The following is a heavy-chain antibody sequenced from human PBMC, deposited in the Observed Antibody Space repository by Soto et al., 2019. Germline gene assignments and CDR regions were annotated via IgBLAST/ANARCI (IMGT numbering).Heavy chain of an antibody. J-gene: IGHJ6*02. CDR2: ISYDGSNK. CDR3: AKGDSSSWYDYYYYDGMDV. V-gene: IGHV3-30*18. D-gene: IGHD6-13*01. Sequence: GGSLRLSCVASGFTFSSYGMHWVRQAPGKGLEWVVVISYDGSNKYYADSVKGRFTISRDNSKNTLYLQMNSLRAEDTAVYYCAKGDSSSWYDYYYYDGMDVWGQGTTVTVSS. CDR1: GFTFSSYG.